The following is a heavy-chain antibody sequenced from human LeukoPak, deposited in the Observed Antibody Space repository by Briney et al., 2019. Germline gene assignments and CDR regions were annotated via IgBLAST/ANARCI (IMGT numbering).Heavy chain of an antibody. CDR2: INRDGRST. CDR1: GFTLSSYW. J-gene: IGHJ4*02. V-gene: IGHV3-74*01. CDR3: ARAGGFLEWLLADYFDY. D-gene: IGHD3-3*01. Sequence: AGGSPRLSCAASGFTLSSYWMHWVRHAPGKGLVWVSRINRDGRSTSYADFVKGRFTISTDNAKHTLYLQMNSLRAEDTAVYYCARAGGFLEWLLADYFDYWGQGTLVTVSS.